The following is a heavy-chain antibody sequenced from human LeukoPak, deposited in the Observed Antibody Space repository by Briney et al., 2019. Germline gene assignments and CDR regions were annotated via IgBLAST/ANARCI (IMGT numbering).Heavy chain of an antibody. CDR2: LYYSGST. CDR1: GGSISSGGYS. V-gene: IGHV4-30-2*03. J-gene: IGHJ4*02. D-gene: IGHD6-13*01. CDR3: ARLAAAVNFDY. Sequence: PSETLSLTCAVSGGSISSGGYSWSWIRQPPGKGLEWIGYLYYSGSTYYNPSLKSRVTISVDTSKNQFSLKLSSVTAADTAVYYCARLAAAVNFDYWGQGTLVTVSS.